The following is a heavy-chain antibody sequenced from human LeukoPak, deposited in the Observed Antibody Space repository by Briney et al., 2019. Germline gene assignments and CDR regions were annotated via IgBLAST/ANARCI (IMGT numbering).Heavy chain of an antibody. J-gene: IGHJ3*02. CDR1: GFTFSSYY. CDR2: ISRSSSTI. CDR3: ARGRSITLLRGVAMSDGFDI. V-gene: IGHV3-48*02. Sequence: PGGSLRLSCAGSGFTFSSYYMIWVRQAPGKGLEWVSYISRSSSTIYYADSVKGRFTISRDNANNSLYLQMNSLRDEDTAVYYCARGRSITLLRGVAMSDGFDIWGQGAMVAVSS. D-gene: IGHD3-10*01.